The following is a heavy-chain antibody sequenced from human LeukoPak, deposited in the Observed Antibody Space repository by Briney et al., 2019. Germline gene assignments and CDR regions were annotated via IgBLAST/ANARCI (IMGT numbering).Heavy chain of an antibody. CDR1: GGSISSGDYY. CDR2: IYYSGST. J-gene: IGHJ4*02. CDR3: ARGEYYDFWSGYLDY. Sequence: SQTLSLTCTVSGGSISSGDYYWSWIRQPPGKGLEWLGYIYYSGSTYYNPSLKSRVTISVDTSKNQFSLKLSSVTAADTAVYYCARGEYYDFWSGYLDYWGQGTLVTVSS. D-gene: IGHD3-3*01. V-gene: IGHV4-30-4*01.